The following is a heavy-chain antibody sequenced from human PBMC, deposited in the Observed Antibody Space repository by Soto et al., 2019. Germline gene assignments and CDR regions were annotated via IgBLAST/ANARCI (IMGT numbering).Heavy chain of an antibody. CDR2: IYYSGST. D-gene: IGHD4-17*01. CDR3: ARRYGDAVDD. Sequence: SETLSLTCTVSGGSIRSYYWSWIRQPPGKGLEWIGYIYYSGSTNYNPSLKSRVTISVDTSKNQFSLKLSSVTAADTAVYYCARRYGDAVDDWGQGTLVTVSS. J-gene: IGHJ4*02. V-gene: IGHV4-59*01. CDR1: GGSIRSYY.